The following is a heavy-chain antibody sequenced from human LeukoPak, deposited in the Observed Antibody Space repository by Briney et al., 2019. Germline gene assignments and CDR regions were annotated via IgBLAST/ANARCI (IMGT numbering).Heavy chain of an antibody. V-gene: IGHV3-21*01. CDR2: ISSSGSHI. Sequence: PGGSLRLSCAASGFTFNNYGTNWVRQAPGKGLEWVSSISSSGSHIYYGDSPKGRFTISRDNAKNSLYLQMNSLRAEDTAVYYCARGKYYNSGSYSALMGVWGKGTTVTVSS. CDR1: GFTFNNYG. D-gene: IGHD3-10*01. J-gene: IGHJ6*03. CDR3: ARGKYYNSGSYSALMGV.